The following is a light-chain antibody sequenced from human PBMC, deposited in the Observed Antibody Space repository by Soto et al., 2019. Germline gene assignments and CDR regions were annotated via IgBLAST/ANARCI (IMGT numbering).Light chain of an antibody. CDR3: QHSYGTPA. J-gene: IGKJ5*01. CDR2: AAS. V-gene: IGKV1-5*01. CDR1: QTISSW. Sequence: DIQMTQSPSTLSGSVGDRVTITCRASQTISSWLAWYQQKPGKAPKLLIFAASTLVRGVPSRFSGRGSGTEFTLTISSLQADDYATYYCQHSYGTPAFGQGTRLEIK.